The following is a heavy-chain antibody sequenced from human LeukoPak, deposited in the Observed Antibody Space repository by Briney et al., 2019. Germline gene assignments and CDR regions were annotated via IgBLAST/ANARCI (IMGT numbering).Heavy chain of an antibody. D-gene: IGHD6-19*01. CDR3: ATSQSSVAGIVGD. Sequence: PGGSLRPSCGVSGFTFSDYFMTWIRQAPGKGLEWVSYISGSGNNKYYADSVRGRFTISRDNTKNSLYLQMNSLRVEDTAVYYCATSQSSVAGIVGDWGQGTLVTVSS. V-gene: IGHV3-11*04. CDR2: ISGSGNNK. J-gene: IGHJ4*02. CDR1: GFTFSDYF.